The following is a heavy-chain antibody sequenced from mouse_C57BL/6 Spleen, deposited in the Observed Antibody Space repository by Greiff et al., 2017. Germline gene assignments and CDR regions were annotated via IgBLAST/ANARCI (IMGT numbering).Heavy chain of an antibody. Sequence: QVHVKQPGAELVMPGASVKLSCKASGYTFTSYWMHWVKQRPGQGLEWIGEIDPSDSYTNYNQKFKGKSTLTVDKSSSTAYMQLSSLTSEDSAVYYCARDYSNDGYAMDYWGQGTSVTVSS. CDR1: GYTFTSYW. CDR3: ARDYSNDGYAMDY. CDR2: IDPSDSYT. D-gene: IGHD2-5*01. J-gene: IGHJ4*01. V-gene: IGHV1-69*01.